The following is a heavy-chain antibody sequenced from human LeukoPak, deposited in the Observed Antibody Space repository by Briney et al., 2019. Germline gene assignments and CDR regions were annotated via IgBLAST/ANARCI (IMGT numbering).Heavy chain of an antibody. J-gene: IGHJ5*02. D-gene: IGHD3-10*01. CDR3: ARAYYYGSGSYSGYNWFDP. CDR1: GYTFTSYD. V-gene: IGHV1-8*01. Sequence: ASVKVSCKASGYTFTSYDINWVRQATGQGLEWMGWVNPNSGNTGYAQKFQGRVTMTRNTSISTAYMELSSLRSEDTAVYYCARAYYYGSGSYSGYNWFDPWGQGTLVTVSS. CDR2: VNPNSGNT.